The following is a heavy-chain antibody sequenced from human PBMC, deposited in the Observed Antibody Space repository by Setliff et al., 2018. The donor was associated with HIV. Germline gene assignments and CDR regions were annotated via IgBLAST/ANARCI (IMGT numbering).Heavy chain of an antibody. J-gene: IGHJ2*01. V-gene: IGHV4-61*09. CDR1: GRSIRSGSYY. CDR2: IYSTGGT. Sequence: PSETLSLTCSVSGRSIRSGSYYWSWIRQHAGKGLEWIGHIYSTGGTRYNPSLESRLTILVDTSRNQFPLTLSSVTAADTAVYYCARAAYSGTYVWEPATDLWGRGTLVTVSS. CDR3: ARAAYSGTYVWEPATDL. D-gene: IGHD1-26*01.